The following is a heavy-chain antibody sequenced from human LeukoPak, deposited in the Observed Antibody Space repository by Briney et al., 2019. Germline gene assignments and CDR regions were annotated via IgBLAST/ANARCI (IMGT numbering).Heavy chain of an antibody. CDR3: ARDEGAGTLIP. J-gene: IGHJ5*02. V-gene: IGHV4-39*07. CDR1: GGSISSSSYY. CDR2: IYYSGST. Sequence: SETLSLTCTVSGGSISSSSYYWGWIRQPPGKGLEWIGSIYYSGSTYYNPSLKSRVTISVDTSKNQFSLKLSSVTAADTAVYYCARDEGAGTLIPWGQGTLVTVSS. D-gene: IGHD3-10*01.